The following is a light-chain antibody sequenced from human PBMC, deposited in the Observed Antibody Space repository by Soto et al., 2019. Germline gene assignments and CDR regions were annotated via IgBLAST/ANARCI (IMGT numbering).Light chain of an antibody. V-gene: IGLV2-14*01. CDR3: NSYTSRSSSTYV. J-gene: IGLJ1*01. CDR2: DVS. CDR1: SSDVGGYNY. Sequence: QSVLTQPASVSGSPGQSTTISCTGTSSDVGGYNYVSWYQQYPGKAPKLMIYDVSNRPSGVSNRFSGSKSGNTASLTISGLQAEDEADYYCNSYTSRSSSTYVFGTGTKVTVL.